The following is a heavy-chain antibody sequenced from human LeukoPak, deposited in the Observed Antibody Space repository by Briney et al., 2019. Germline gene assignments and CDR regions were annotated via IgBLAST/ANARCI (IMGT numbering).Heavy chain of an antibody. CDR1: GFTFVDYA. CDR2: IRSKAYGGTT. Sequence: PGRSLRLSRTASGFTFVDYAMSWFRQAPGKGLEWVGFIRSKAYGGTTEYAASVKGRFTISRDDSKSIAYLQMNSLKTEDTAVYYCTREFQGNGFDYWGQGTLVTVSS. V-gene: IGHV3-49*03. J-gene: IGHJ4*02. CDR3: TREFQGNGFDY. D-gene: IGHD2-8*01.